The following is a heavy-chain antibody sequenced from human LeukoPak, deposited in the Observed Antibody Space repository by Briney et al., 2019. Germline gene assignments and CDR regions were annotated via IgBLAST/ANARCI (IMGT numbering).Heavy chain of an antibody. CDR1: GDSINSDY. V-gene: IGHV4-59*01. CDR2: IYYSGST. CDR3: ARAYYDFWSGYQTYYYYYYMDV. Sequence: SETLSLTCAVSGDSINSDYWSWIRQPPGKGLEWIGYIYYSGSTNYNPSLKSRVTISVDTSKNQFSLKLSSVTAADTAVYYCARAYYDFWSGYQTYYYYYYMDVWGKGTTVTVSS. D-gene: IGHD3-3*01. J-gene: IGHJ6*03.